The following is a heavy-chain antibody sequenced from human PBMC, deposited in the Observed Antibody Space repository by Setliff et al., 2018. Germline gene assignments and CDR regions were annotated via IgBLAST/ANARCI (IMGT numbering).Heavy chain of an antibody. J-gene: IGHJ4*02. Sequence: NPSETLSLTCTVSGGPINSDRYYWGWIRQPPGKGLEWIGSMYPSGSTYYNPSLKSRVTISVDTSQNQFSLKLSSVTAADTAAYYCASHPRVTIFGVVAFDYWGQGILVTSPQ. CDR1: GGPINSDRYY. D-gene: IGHD3-3*01. V-gene: IGHV4-39*01. CDR3: ASHPRVTIFGVVAFDY. CDR2: MYPSGST.